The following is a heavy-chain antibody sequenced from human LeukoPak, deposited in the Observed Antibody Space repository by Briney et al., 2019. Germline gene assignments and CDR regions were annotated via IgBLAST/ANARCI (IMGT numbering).Heavy chain of an antibody. J-gene: IGHJ4*02. D-gene: IGHD3-22*01. V-gene: IGHV4-34*01. CDR2: INHSGST. CDR3: ARGGDYYDSSGPFDY. CDR1: GGSFSGYY. Sequence: SETLSLTCAVYGGSFSGYYWSWIRQPPGKGLEWIGGINHSGSTNYNPSLKSRVTISVDTSKNQFSLKLSSVTAADTAVYYCARGGDYYDSSGPFDYWGQGTLVTVSS.